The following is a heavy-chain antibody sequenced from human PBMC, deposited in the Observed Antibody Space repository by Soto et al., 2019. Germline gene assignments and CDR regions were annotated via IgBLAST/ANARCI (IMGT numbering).Heavy chain of an antibody. CDR1: GFTFSSYG. CDR2: ISYDGSNK. J-gene: IGHJ4*02. Sequence: PGGSLRLSCAASGFTFSSYGMHWVRQAPGKGLEWVAVISYDGSNKYYADSVKGRFTISRDNSKNTLYLQMNSLRAEDTAVYYSAKMEEVGATSPYYFDYWGQGTLVTVSS. CDR3: AKMEEVGATSPYYFDY. D-gene: IGHD1-26*01. V-gene: IGHV3-30*18.